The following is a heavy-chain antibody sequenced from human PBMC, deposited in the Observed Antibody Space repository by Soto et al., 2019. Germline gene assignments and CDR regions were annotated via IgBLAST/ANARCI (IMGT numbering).Heavy chain of an antibody. Sequence: SETLSLTCTVSGGSISSYYWSWIRQPAGKGLEWIGRIYTSGSTNYNPSLKSRVTMSVDTSKNQFSLKLSSVTAADTAVYYCARGSITIFGVVIDNAFDIWGQGTMVTVSS. CDR2: IYTSGST. V-gene: IGHV4-4*07. J-gene: IGHJ3*02. D-gene: IGHD3-3*01. CDR3: ARGSITIFGVVIDNAFDI. CDR1: GGSISSYY.